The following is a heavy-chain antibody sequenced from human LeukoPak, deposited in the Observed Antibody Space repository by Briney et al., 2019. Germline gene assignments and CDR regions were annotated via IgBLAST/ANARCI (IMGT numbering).Heavy chain of an antibody. V-gene: IGHV1-69*04. D-gene: IGHD3-22*01. CDR2: IIPILGIA. Sequence: SVKVSCKASGGTFSSYTISWVRQAPGQGLAWMGRIIPILGIANYAQKFQSRVAITADKSTRTAYMELSSLRSEDTAVYYCARDPEGNDYYDSSGYWGQGTLVTVSS. CDR3: ARDPEGNDYYDSSGY. CDR1: GGTFSSYT. J-gene: IGHJ4*02.